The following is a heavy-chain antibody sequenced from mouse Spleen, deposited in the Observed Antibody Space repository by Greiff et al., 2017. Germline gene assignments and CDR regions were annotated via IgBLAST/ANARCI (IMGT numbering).Heavy chain of an antibody. V-gene: IGHV1-15*01. CDR1: GYTFTDYE. D-gene: IGHD2-2*01. CDR3: TRRVTPYYFDY. J-gene: IGHJ2*01. Sequence: VKLVESGAELVRPGASVTLSCKASGYTFTDYEMHWVKQTPVHGLEWIGTIDPETGGTAYNQKFKGKAILTADKSSSTAYMELRSLTSEDSAVYYCTRRVTPYYFDYWGQGTTLTVSS. CDR2: IDPETGGT.